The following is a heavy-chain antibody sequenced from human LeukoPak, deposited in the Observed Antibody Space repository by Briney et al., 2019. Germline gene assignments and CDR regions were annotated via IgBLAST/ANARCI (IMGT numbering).Heavy chain of an antibody. J-gene: IGHJ4*02. CDR2: LYSGGTT. D-gene: IGHD4-11*01. CDR3: ARGGGDYNPFDY. V-gene: IGHV3-53*01. CDR1: GFTVSSNY. Sequence: GGSLRLSCAVSGFTVSSNYMSWVRRTPGKGLEWVSVLYSGGTTYYADSVKGRFIVSRDNSKNTLYLQMNSLRAEDTAVYYCARGGGDYNPFDYWGQGTLVTVSS.